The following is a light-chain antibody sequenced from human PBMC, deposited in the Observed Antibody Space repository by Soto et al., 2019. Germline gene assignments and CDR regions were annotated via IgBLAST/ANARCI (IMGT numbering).Light chain of an antibody. J-gene: IGKJ5*01. CDR3: QQLNSYPIT. V-gene: IGKV1-9*01. CDR2: AVS. CDR1: QGLSSN. Sequence: IQLTQSPSSLSASVGDRVTITCRASQGLSSNLAWHQQKPGEAPKLLIYAVSILQSGVPSRFSGGGSGTDFTLTISSLQPEDFATYYCQQLNSYPITFGQGTRLEIK.